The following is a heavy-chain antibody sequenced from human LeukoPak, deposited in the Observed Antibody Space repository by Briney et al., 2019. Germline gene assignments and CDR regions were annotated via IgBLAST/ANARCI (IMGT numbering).Heavy chain of an antibody. CDR1: GYSFTSYW. J-gene: IGHJ6*02. CDR2: IYPGDSDT. D-gene: IGHD5-18*01. V-gene: IGHV5-51*01. CDR3: ATRGYSYGSYYYYYGMDV. Sequence: GEYLKISCKGSGYSFTSYWIGWLRQMPGKGLEWMGIIYPGDSDTRYSPSFQGQVTISADKSISTHYLQWSSLKASDTAMYYCATRGYSYGSYYYYYGMDVWGQGTTVTVS.